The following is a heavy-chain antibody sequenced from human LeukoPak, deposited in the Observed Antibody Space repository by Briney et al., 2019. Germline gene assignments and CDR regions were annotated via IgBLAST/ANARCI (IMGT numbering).Heavy chain of an antibody. V-gene: IGHV1-69*06. CDR3: ARAPYYYGSGSNLLDDY. J-gene: IGHJ4*02. CDR2: IIPIFGTA. D-gene: IGHD3-10*01. CDR1: GGTFSSYA. Sequence: SVKVSCKASGGTFSSYAISWVRQAPGQGLEGMGGIIPIFGTANYAQKFQGRVTITADKSTSTAYMELSSLRSEDTAVYYCARAPYYYGSGSNLLDDYWGQGTLVTVSS.